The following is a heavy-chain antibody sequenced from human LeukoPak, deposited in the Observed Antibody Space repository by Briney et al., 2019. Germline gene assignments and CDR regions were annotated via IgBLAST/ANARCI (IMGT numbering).Heavy chain of an antibody. D-gene: IGHD2-15*01. Sequence: PSETLSLTCAVYGGSFSGYYWSWIRQPPGKGLDWIGEINHSGSTNYNPSLKSRVTISVDTSKNQFSLKLSSVTAADTAVYYCARLNRRYCSGGSCYSYYFDYWGQGTLVTVSS. V-gene: IGHV4-34*01. J-gene: IGHJ4*02. CDR3: ARLNRRYCSGGSCYSYYFDY. CDR1: GGSFSGYY. CDR2: INHSGST.